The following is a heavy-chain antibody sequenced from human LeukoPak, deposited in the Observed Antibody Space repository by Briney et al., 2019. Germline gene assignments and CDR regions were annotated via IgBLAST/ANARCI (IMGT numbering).Heavy chain of an antibody. CDR3: ATRKNYDFWSGYYSFDY. CDR1: GYTFTGYY. Sequence: ASVKVSCKASGYTFTGYYMHWVRQAPGKGLEWMGGFDPEDGETIYAQKFQGRVTMTEDTSTDTAYMELSSLRSEDTAVYYCATRKNYDFWSGYYSFDYWGQGTLVTVSS. J-gene: IGHJ4*02. D-gene: IGHD3-3*01. CDR2: FDPEDGET. V-gene: IGHV1-24*01.